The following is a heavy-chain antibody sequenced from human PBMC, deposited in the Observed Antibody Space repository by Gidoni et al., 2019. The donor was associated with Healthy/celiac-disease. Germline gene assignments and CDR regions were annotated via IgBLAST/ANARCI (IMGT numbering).Heavy chain of an antibody. V-gene: IGHV4-39*01. J-gene: IGHJ6*02. CDR1: GGSISSSSYY. Sequence: QLQLQESGPGLVKPSETLSLTCTVSGGSISSSSYYCGWIRQPPGKGLEWIGSIYYSGSTYYNPSLKSRVTISVDTSKNQFSLKLSSVTAADTAVYYCVRPPGFWSGYPLRHTSKDDYYYYYGMDVWGQGTTVTVSS. CDR2: IYYSGST. CDR3: VRPPGFWSGYPLRHTSKDDYYYYYGMDV. D-gene: IGHD3-3*01.